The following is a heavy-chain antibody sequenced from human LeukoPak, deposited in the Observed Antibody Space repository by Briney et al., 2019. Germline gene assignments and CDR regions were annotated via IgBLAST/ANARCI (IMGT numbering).Heavy chain of an antibody. Sequence: GASVKVSCKASGYTFTSYGISWVRQAPGQGLEWMGWISAYNGNTNYAQKLQGRVTMTTDTSTSTAYMELRSLRSDDTTVYYCAREGHELVVVVPAALLDPWGQGTLVTVSS. J-gene: IGHJ5*02. CDR1: GYTFTSYG. CDR3: AREGHELVVVVPAALLDP. CDR2: ISAYNGNT. D-gene: IGHD2-2*01. V-gene: IGHV1-18*01.